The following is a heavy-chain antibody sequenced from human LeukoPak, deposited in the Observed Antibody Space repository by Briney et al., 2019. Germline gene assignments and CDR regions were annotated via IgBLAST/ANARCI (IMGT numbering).Heavy chain of an antibody. V-gene: IGHV3-30*03. J-gene: IGHJ5*02. CDR2: ISYDGSNK. D-gene: IGHD4-17*01. CDR3: ARAGRTTRYNWFDP. CDR1: GFTFSSYG. Sequence: GGSLRLSCAASGFTFSSYGMHWVRQAPGKGLEWVAVISYDGSNKYYADSVKGRFTISRDNSKNTLYLQMNSLRAEDTAVYYCARAGRTTRYNWFDPWGQGTLVTVSS.